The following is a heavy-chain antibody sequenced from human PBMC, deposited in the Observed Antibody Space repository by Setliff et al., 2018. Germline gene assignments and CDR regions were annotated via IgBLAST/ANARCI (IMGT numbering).Heavy chain of an antibody. Sequence: GGSLRLSCAASGFTFSNYWMNWVRQAPGKGLEWVANINQDGSEKKYADSVKGRFTISRDNSKNTLYLQMNSLRAEDTAVYYCARDHAYGSRFYYYYYGMDVWGQGTTVTVSS. D-gene: IGHD3-10*01. CDR3: ARDHAYGSRFYYYYYGMDV. CDR2: INQDGSEK. CDR1: GFTFSNYW. J-gene: IGHJ6*02. V-gene: IGHV3-7*01.